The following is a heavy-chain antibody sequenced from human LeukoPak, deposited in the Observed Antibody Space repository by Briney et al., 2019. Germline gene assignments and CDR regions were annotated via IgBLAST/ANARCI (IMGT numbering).Heavy chain of an antibody. CDR3: ASIGGDSSGAWKI. CDR2: MNPNSGNT. Sequence: ASVTVSCKASGYTFTSYDINWVRQATGQGLEWMGWMNPNSGNTGYAQRFQGRVTMTRNTSISTAYMELSSLRSEDTAVYYCASIGGDSSGAWKIWGQGTMVTVSS. V-gene: IGHV1-8*01. CDR1: GYTFTSYD. J-gene: IGHJ3*02. D-gene: IGHD6-19*01.